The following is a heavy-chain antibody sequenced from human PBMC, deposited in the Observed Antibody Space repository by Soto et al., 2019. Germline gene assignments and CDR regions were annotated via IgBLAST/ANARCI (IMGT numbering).Heavy chain of an antibody. CDR2: IYHGGTA. CDR1: GGFISSGDSS. V-gene: IGHV4-30-2*05. J-gene: IGHJ5*02. CDR3: VRALGSRFMEWPRFDP. D-gene: IGHD3-3*01. Sequence: SETLSLTCAVSGGFISSGDSSWSWIRQPPGRGLEWIGHIYHGGTAKYNPSLSSRVSISVDTSKNQFFLRLNYVTAADTAVYYCVRALGSRFMEWPRFDPWGQGRLVTVSS.